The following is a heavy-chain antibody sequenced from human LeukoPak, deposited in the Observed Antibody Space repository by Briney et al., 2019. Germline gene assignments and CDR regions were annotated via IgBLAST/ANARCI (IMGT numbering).Heavy chain of an antibody. CDR1: GYTFTSYG. CDR2: ISAYNGNT. CDR3: ARDRSVPPAAIPHIDY. Sequence: ASVKVSCKASGYTFTSYGISWVRQAPGQGLEWMGWISAYNGNTNYAQKLQGRVTMTTDTSTSTAYMELRSLRSDDTAVYCCARDRSVPPAAIPHIDYWGQGTLVAVSS. D-gene: IGHD2-2*02. V-gene: IGHV1-18*01. J-gene: IGHJ4*02.